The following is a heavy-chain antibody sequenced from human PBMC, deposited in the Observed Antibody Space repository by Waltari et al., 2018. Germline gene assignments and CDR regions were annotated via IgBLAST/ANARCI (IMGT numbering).Heavy chain of an antibody. CDR1: GGSISSSSYY. CDR2: IYYSGST. J-gene: IGHJ6*02. CDR3: VRLSLGITMIVDGMDV. Sequence: QLQLQESGPGLVKPSETLSLTCTVSGGSISSSSYYWGWIRQPPGKGLEWIGSIYYSGSTYYNPSLKSRVTISVDTSKNQFSLKLSSVTAADTAVYYCVRLSLGITMIVDGMDVWGQGTTVTVSS. D-gene: IGHD3-22*01. V-gene: IGHV4-39*07.